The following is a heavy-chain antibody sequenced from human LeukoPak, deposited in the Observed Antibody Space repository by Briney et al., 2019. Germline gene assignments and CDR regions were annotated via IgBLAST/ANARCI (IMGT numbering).Heavy chain of an antibody. J-gene: IGHJ5*02. D-gene: IGHD3-10*01. V-gene: IGHV3-33*01. CDR2: IWYDGSNK. CDR1: GFTFSSYG. Sequence: GGSLSLSCAASGFTFSSYGMPWVRQAPGKGLEGVAVIWYDGSNKYYADSVKGRFTISRDNSKNTLYLQMNSLRAEDTAVYSCARDRYYGSGSYLIDPWGQGTLVTVSS. CDR3: ARDRYYGSGSYLIDP.